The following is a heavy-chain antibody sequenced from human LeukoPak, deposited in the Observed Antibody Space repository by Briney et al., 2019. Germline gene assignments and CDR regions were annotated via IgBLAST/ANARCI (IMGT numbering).Heavy chain of an antibody. CDR3: ARYNWNVNDAFDI. Sequence: GGSLRLSCAASGFTLSTYWMHWVRQAPGKGLVWVSRINSDGSSTSYADSVKGRFTISRDNAKNTLYLQMNSLRAEDTAVYYCARYNWNVNDAFDIWGQGTMVTVSS. J-gene: IGHJ3*02. D-gene: IGHD1-1*01. CDR2: INSDGSST. CDR1: GFTLSTYW. V-gene: IGHV3-74*01.